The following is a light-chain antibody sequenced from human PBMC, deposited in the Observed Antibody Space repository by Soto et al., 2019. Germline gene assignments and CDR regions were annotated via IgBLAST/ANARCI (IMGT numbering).Light chain of an antibody. V-gene: IGKV1-5*03. Sequence: DIQMTQSPSTLSASVGDRVTITCRASQSLNSWLAWYQQKPGKAPKLLIYKASTLESGVPSRFSGSESGTEFTLTISSLQPDDFATYYCQQYSNYPRTFGQGTKVEIK. J-gene: IGKJ1*01. CDR2: KAS. CDR1: QSLNSW. CDR3: QQYSNYPRT.